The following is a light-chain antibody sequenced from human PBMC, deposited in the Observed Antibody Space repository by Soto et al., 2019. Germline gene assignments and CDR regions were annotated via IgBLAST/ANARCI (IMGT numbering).Light chain of an antibody. CDR3: SSYTSSSTWV. J-gene: IGLJ3*02. CDR2: EVS. V-gene: IGLV2-14*01. CDR1: SSDVGGYNY. Sequence: QSVLTQPASVSGSPGQSITISCTGTSSDVGGYNYVSWYQHHPGKAHKLMIYEVSNRPSGVSDRFSGSRSGNTASLTISGLQAEDESDYYCSSYTSSSTWVFGGGTKLTVL.